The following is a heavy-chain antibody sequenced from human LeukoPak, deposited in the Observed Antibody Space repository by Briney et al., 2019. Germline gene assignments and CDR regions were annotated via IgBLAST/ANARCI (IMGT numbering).Heavy chain of an antibody. J-gene: IGHJ4*02. D-gene: IGHD3-22*01. CDR1: GFSFSSYA. Sequence: GGSLRLSCAASGFSFSSYAMSWVRQAPGKGLEWVSAISGSGGSTYYADSVKGRFTISRDNSKNTLYLQMNSLRAEDTAVYYCAKDQDSRSYYDYWGQGTLVTVSP. CDR3: AKDQDSRSYYDY. V-gene: IGHV3-23*01. CDR2: ISGSGGST.